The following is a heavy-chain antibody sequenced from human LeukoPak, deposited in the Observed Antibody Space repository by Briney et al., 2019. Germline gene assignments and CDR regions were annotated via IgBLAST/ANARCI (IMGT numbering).Heavy chain of an antibody. J-gene: IGHJ3*02. CDR1: GASISTYY. CDR2: IAPSGSA. CDR3: ARHPPGESRGNAFDI. V-gene: IGHV4-4*09. D-gene: IGHD3-16*01. Sequence: SETLSLTCTASGASISTYYWSWIRQPPGEGLEWIAYIAPSGSAVYNPSLNSRLTVSVDTSKNQFSLKLNSVTAADTALYFCARHPPGESRGNAFDIWGQGTVVAVSS.